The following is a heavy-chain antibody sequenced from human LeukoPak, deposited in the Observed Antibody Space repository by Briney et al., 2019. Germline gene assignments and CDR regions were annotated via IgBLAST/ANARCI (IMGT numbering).Heavy chain of an antibody. Sequence: ASVKVSCKASGYTFTSYDINWVRQATGQGLEWMGWMNPNSGNTGYAQKFQGRVTITRNTSISTAYMELSSLRSEDTAVYYCARGRGTPSNFDYWGQGTLVTVSS. V-gene: IGHV1-8*03. D-gene: IGHD6-25*01. CDR1: GYTFTSYD. CDR2: MNPNSGNT. CDR3: ARGRGTPSNFDY. J-gene: IGHJ4*02.